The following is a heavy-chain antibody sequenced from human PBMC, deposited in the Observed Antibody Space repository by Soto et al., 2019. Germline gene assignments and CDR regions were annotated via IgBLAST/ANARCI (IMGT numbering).Heavy chain of an antibody. D-gene: IGHD6-13*01. V-gene: IGHV3-23*01. J-gene: IGHJ4*02. CDR1: GFTFNNYA. CDR2: ISGSGGST. CDR3: AKGALGSSSWYDFDY. Sequence: EVQLLESGGGLVQPGGSLRLSCAASGFTFNNYAMNWLRQAPGKGLEWVSSISGSGGSTYYADSVKGRFTISRDNSKNTLYLQMNSLRAEDTAVYYCAKGALGSSSWYDFDYWGQGTLVTVSS.